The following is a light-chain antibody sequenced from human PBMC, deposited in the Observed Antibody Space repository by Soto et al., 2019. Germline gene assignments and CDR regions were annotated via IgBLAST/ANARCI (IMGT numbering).Light chain of an antibody. CDR3: TLYASYSDR. CDR2: KAS. J-gene: IGKJ4*02. CDR1: QTISSW. V-gene: IGKV1-5*03. Sequence: STLSGSVGDRVTMTCRASQTISSWWAWYQQKPGKAPKLLIYKASTLKSGVPSRFSGSGSGTEFTLTISSLQPDDVASYYSTLYASYSDRFG.